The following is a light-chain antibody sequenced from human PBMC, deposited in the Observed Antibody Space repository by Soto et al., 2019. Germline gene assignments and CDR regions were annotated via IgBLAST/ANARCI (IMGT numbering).Light chain of an antibody. V-gene: IGKV1-12*01. J-gene: IGKJ1*01. CDR3: QQANRFPQT. Sequence: DIQMTQSPSYVSASVGDRVTMTCRASQGISSWLVCYQQKAGKAPKLLIYAASKLQSGVPSKFSGSGSGTDFTLTISSLQPEDSATYYCQQANRFPQTFGHGTKVEIK. CDR2: AAS. CDR1: QGISSW.